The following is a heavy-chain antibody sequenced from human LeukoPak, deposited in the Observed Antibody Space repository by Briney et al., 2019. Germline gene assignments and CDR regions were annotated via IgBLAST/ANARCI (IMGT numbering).Heavy chain of an antibody. D-gene: IGHD3-3*01. CDR2: SGSGGST. J-gene: IGHJ4*02. Sequence: GGSLRLSCAASGFTFGSYAMNWVRQAPGKGLEWVSASGSGGSTYYADSVKGRFTISRDNSKNTLYLQMNSLRAEDTAVYYCAKEEWLGKMNYFDSWGQGILVTVSS. CDR3: AKEEWLGKMNYFDS. CDR1: GFTFGSYA. V-gene: IGHV3-23*01.